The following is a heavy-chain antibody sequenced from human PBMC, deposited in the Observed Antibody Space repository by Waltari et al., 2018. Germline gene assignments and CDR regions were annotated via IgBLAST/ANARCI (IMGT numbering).Heavy chain of an antibody. CDR3: ARGRGTLGQLLVTY. CDR1: GYTFTHYY. J-gene: IGHJ4*02. V-gene: IGHV1-46*01. D-gene: IGHD6-13*01. CDR2: IDPDGGGT. Sequence: QVQLVQSGAEVERPGASVRISCKASGYTFTHYYVHWLRQAPGRGFEWLCMIDPDGGGTTYAPKFRDRLSLTRDTSTSVLYMALDNLNSDDSAIYFCARGRGTLGQLLVTYWGQGTQVLVSS.